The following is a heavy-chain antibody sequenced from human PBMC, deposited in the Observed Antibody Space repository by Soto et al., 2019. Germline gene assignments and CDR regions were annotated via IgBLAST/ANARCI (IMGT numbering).Heavy chain of an antibody. D-gene: IGHD6-19*01. J-gene: IGHJ4*02. CDR3: VKDIHEQWLVSHFEY. Sequence: EVQLVESGGGSVQPGRSPRLSCVASGFTFESYAMHWVRQVPGKGLEWVSGISWNSGSIGYEDSVKGRFTISRDNAQKSLYLEMNSLRVEDTAFYYCVKDIHEQWLVSHFEYWGLGALVTVSS. CDR2: ISWNSGSI. CDR1: GFTFESYA. V-gene: IGHV3-9*01.